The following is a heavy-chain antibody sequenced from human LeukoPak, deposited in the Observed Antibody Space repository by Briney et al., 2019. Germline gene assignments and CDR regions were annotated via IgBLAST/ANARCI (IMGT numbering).Heavy chain of an antibody. CDR1: GYSFINYW. D-gene: IGHD2-15*01. V-gene: IGHV5-51*01. J-gene: IGHJ3*02. Sequence: GESLKISCKGSGYSFINYWIAWVRQLPGKGLEWMGIIYPGDSDTRYGPSFQGQVTISADKSISTAYLQWSSLKASDTAMYYCARLKLVVVAATVNAFDIWGQGTMVTASS. CDR2: IYPGDSDT. CDR3: ARLKLVVVAATVNAFDI.